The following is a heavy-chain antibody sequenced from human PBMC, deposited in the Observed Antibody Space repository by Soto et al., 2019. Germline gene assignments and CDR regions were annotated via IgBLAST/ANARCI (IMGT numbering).Heavy chain of an antibody. CDR1: GFTFSSYA. V-gene: IGHV3-23*01. Sequence: EVQLLDSGCGWVQPGGSLRLSCAGSGFTFSSYAMSWVRQAPGKGLEWVSAISGSGGSTYYGDSVKGRYTIPRDNSKNTLYVQMNSLRAEDTAVYYCANPNRSVYAIPGLRDAFDIWGQGTMVTVSS. CDR2: ISGSGGST. J-gene: IGHJ3*02. CDR3: ANPNRSVYAIPGLRDAFDI. D-gene: IGHD2-8*01.